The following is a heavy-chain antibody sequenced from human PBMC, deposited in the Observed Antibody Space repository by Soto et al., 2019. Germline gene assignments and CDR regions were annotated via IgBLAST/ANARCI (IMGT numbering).Heavy chain of an antibody. J-gene: IGHJ6*02. CDR1: GGTFRSDA. D-gene: IGHD2-15*01. CDR3: ARGQGYCSGGICYYYYYGMDV. CDR2: IIPTSGTA. Sequence: GASVQVSFKASGGTFRSDAFSWVRQAPGQGLEWMGGIIPTSGTANYAQKFQGRATITADESTSTAYMELSSLTSEDTAVYFCARGQGYCSGGICYYYYYGMDVWGQGTTVTVSS. V-gene: IGHV1-69*13.